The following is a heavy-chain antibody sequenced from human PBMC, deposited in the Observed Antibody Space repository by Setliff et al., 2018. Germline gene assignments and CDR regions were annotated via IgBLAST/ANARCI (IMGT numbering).Heavy chain of an antibody. CDR1: GDSITSGSDY. D-gene: IGHD3-9*01. J-gene: IGHJ4*01. CDR2: IYVTEST. CDR3: ARERYFDWFFED. Sequence: SETLSLTCTVSGDSITSGSDYWNWIRQPAGKGLEWIGRIYVTESTKYNPSLKSRVTLSIDTSKNQFSLKLSSVTAADTAVYYCARERYFDWFFEDWGHGTLVTVSS. V-gene: IGHV4-61*02.